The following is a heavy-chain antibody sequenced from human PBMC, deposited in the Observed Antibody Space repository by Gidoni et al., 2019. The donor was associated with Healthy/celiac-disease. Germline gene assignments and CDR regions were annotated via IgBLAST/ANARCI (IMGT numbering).Heavy chain of an antibody. CDR1: GGSISSYY. J-gene: IGHJ3*02. Sequence: QVQLQESGPGLAKPSETLSLTCTAPGGSISSYYWSWIRQPAGKGLEWIGRIYTSGSTNYNPSLKSRVTMSVDTSKNQFSLKLSSVTAADTAVYYCARDSSSGYYPDLGAFDIWGQGTMVTVSS. V-gene: IGHV4-4*07. CDR3: ARDSSSGYYPDLGAFDI. D-gene: IGHD3-22*01. CDR2: IYTSGST.